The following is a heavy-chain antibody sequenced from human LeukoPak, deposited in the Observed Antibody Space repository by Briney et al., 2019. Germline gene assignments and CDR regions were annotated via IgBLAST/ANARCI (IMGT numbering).Heavy chain of an antibody. J-gene: IGHJ6*03. CDR3: ARDKVSGITIFGVAESYYYYYYMDV. Sequence: GASVKVSCKASGYRFTSYGIFWVRQAPGQGLEWMGWISAYNGNTNYAQKLQGRVTMTRDTSISTAYMELSRLRSDDTAVYYCARDKVSGITIFGVAESYYYYYYMDVWGKGTTVTVSS. D-gene: IGHD3-3*01. CDR2: ISAYNGNT. CDR1: GYRFTSYG. V-gene: IGHV1-18*01.